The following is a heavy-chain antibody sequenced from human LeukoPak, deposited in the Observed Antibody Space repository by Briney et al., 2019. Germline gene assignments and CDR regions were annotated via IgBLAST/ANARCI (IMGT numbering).Heavy chain of an antibody. V-gene: IGHV1-46*01. CDR3: ARESLGDCSGGSCSPNFDY. D-gene: IGHD2-15*01. Sequence: ASVKVSCKASGYTFTSYDMHWVRQAPGQGLEWMGMINPSGGSTSYAQKFQGRVTMTRDTSTSTVYMELSSLRSEDTAVYYCARESLGDCSGGSCSPNFDYWGQGTLVTVSS. CDR1: GYTFTSYD. J-gene: IGHJ4*02. CDR2: INPSGGST.